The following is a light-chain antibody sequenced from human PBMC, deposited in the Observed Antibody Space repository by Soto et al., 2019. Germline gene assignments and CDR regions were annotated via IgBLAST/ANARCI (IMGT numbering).Light chain of an antibody. V-gene: IGKV1-39*01. CDR2: AVS. J-gene: IGKJ3*01. Sequence: IQMTQFPSSLSASVGDRVTITCRAGQTVIRYLNWYQQKPGRAPNLLIYAVSNLQSGVSSRFGGSGSGTEFTLTISELQPEDFATYYCQQSYSTLFTFGPGTKVEIK. CDR3: QQSYSTLFT. CDR1: QTVIRY.